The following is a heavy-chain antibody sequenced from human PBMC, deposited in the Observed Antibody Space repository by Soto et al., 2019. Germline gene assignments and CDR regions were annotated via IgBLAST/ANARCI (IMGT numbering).Heavy chain of an antibody. CDR3: AKVVIECAVVNPLDY. CDR1: GFTFSSYG. Sequence: QVQLVESGGGVVQPGRSLRLSCAASGFTFSSYGMHWVRQAPGKGLEWVAVISYDGSNKYYADSVKGRFTISRDNSKNTLYLQMNSLRAEDTAVYYCAKVVIECAVVNPLDYWGQGTLVTVSS. D-gene: IGHD2-15*01. V-gene: IGHV3-30*18. J-gene: IGHJ4*02. CDR2: ISYDGSNK.